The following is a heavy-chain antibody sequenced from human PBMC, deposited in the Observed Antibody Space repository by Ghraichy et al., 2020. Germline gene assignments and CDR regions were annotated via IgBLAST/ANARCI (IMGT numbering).Heavy chain of an antibody. V-gene: IGHV4-34*01. J-gene: IGHJ5*02. Sequence: SETLSLTCAVYGGSFSGYYWSWIRQPPGKGLEWIGEINHSGSTNYNPSLKSRVTISVDTSKNQFSLKLSSVTAADTAVYYCARVFWSGFGSFDPWGQGTLVTVSS. CDR2: INHSGST. CDR1: GGSFSGYY. CDR3: ARVFWSGFGSFDP. D-gene: IGHD3-3*01.